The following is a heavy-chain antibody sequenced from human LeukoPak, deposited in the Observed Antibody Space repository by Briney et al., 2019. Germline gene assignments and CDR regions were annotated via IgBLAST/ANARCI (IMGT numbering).Heavy chain of an antibody. Sequence: SETLSLTCTVSGGSISSSSYYWGWIRQPPGKGLEWIGSIYYSGSTYYNPSLKSRVTISVDTSKNQFSLKLTSVTAADTAVYYCARQGSWVYYYYYYMDVWGKGTTVTISS. CDR3: ARQGSWVYYYYYYMDV. CDR2: IYYSGST. D-gene: IGHD6-13*01. CDR1: GGSISSSSYY. V-gene: IGHV4-39*01. J-gene: IGHJ6*03.